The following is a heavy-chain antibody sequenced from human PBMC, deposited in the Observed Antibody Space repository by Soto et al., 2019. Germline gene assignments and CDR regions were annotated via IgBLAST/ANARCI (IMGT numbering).Heavy chain of an antibody. CDR3: AKVARPSRVSTPDFDY. J-gene: IGHJ4*02. CDR1: GFTLSSYS. CDR2: ISYDGNSQ. D-gene: IGHD3-10*01. V-gene: IGHV3-30-3*01. Sequence: GGSLRLSCVASGFTLSSYSIHWVRQAPGKGLDWVAVISYDGNSQFYGDSVKGRFIVSRDNSRNTLYLQLNNLQAEDTAVYYCAKVARPSRVSTPDFDYWGQGTLVTVSS.